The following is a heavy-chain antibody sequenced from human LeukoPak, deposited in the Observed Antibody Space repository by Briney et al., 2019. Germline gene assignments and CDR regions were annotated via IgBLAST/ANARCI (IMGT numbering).Heavy chain of an antibody. CDR1: GFTFSSYS. J-gene: IGHJ4*02. CDR3: ARLSAAGTVDY. Sequence: GSLRLSCGASGFTFSSYSMNWVRQAPGKGLEWVSSISSSSSYIYYADSVKGRFTISRDNAKNSLYLQMNSLRAEDTAVYYCARLSAAGTVDYWGQGTLVTVSS. CDR2: ISSSSSYI. D-gene: IGHD6-13*01. V-gene: IGHV3-21*01.